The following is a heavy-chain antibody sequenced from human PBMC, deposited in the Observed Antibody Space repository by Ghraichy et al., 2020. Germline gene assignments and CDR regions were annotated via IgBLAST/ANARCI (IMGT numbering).Heavy chain of an antibody. CDR1: GFTFSSYA. CDR3: AKAPIRFLEWLLGFHYFDY. D-gene: IGHD3-3*01. V-gene: IGHV3-23*01. CDR2: ISGSGGST. Sequence: GGSLRLSCAASGFTFSSYAMSWVRQAPGKGLEWVSAISGSGGSTYYADSVKGRFTISRDNSKNTLYLQMNSLRAEDTAVYYCAKAPIRFLEWLLGFHYFDYWGQGTLVTVSS. J-gene: IGHJ4*02.